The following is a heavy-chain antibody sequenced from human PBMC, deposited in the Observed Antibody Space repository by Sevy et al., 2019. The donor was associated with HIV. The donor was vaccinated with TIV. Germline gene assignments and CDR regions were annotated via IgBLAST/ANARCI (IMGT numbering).Heavy chain of an antibody. J-gene: IGHJ4*02. CDR3: ATGFSSGWHNF. Sequence: SETLSLTCAVYGESFSAYYWNWIRQPPGKGLEWIGEIHHSGGANYTPSLKSRVTISVDTSKNQFSLNLSSVTAADTAVYYCATGFSSGWHNFWGQGTLVTVSS. CDR2: IHHSGGA. CDR1: GESFSAYY. V-gene: IGHV4-34*01. D-gene: IGHD6-19*01.